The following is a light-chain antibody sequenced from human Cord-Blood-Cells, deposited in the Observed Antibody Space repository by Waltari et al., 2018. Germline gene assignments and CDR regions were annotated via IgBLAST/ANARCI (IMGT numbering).Light chain of an antibody. CDR1: SSDVGGYNY. J-gene: IGLJ3*02. V-gene: IGLV2-14*03. Sequence: QSALTQPASVSGSPGPPITISCTGTSSDVGGYNYVSWYQQHPGKAPKRMIYDVSNRPSGVSNRFSGSKSGNTASLTISGLQAEDEADYYCSSYTSSSTLRVFGGGTKLTVL. CDR3: SSYTSSSTLRV. CDR2: DVS.